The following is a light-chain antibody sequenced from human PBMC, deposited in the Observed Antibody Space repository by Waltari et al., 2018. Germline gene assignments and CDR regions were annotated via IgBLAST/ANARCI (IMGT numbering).Light chain of an antibody. CDR1: RSTIGNNY. V-gene: IGLV1-51*01. CDR3: GTWDTSLSKV. J-gene: IGLJ2*01. CDR2: DNN. Sequence: QSVLTQPPSVSAAPGQKVTISCPGTRSTIGNNYVSWYQQFPGTAPKVLIHDNNKRPSGIPDRFSGSKSGTSATLVITGLQTGDEADYYCGTWDTSLSKVFGGGTKLTVL.